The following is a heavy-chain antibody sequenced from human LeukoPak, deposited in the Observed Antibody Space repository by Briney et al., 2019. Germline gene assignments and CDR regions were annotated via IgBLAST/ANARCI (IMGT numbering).Heavy chain of an antibody. D-gene: IGHD4-23*01. CDR1: GGSLSSYY. Sequence: SETLSLTCTVSGGSLSSYYWSWIRQPPGKGLEWIGYIYYSGSTNYNPSLKRRVTISVDTSKNQFSLKLSSVTAADTAVYYCARVDYGGNDYWGQGTLVTVSS. CDR2: IYYSGST. CDR3: ARVDYGGNDY. V-gene: IGHV4-59*01. J-gene: IGHJ4*02.